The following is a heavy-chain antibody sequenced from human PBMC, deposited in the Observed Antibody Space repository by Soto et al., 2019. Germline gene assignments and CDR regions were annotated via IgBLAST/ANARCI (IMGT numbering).Heavy chain of an antibody. J-gene: IGHJ4*02. CDR2: IWYDGSSK. D-gene: IGHD2-2*01. CDR1: GYTFSTYG. CDR3: ATADTSAPCHD. V-gene: IGHV3-33*01. Sequence: GGSLRLSCTASGYTFSTYGMHWVRQAPGKGLEWVAVIWYDGSSKYYADSVKGRFTISRDNSQNPLYLEMDSLRADDTAVYYCATADTSAPCHDWGRGTLL.